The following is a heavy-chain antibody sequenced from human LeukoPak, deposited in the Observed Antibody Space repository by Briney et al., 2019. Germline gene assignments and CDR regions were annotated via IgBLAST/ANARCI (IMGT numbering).Heavy chain of an antibody. Sequence: GGSLRLSCAASGFTFSNYAMSWVRQAPGKGLEWVSAISGSGGSTYYADSVKGRFTISRDNSKNTLYLQMNSLRAEDTAVYYCAKDEDIVVVPAAEYFQHWGQGTLVTVSS. CDR1: GFTFSNYA. J-gene: IGHJ1*01. V-gene: IGHV3-23*01. D-gene: IGHD2-2*01. CDR2: ISGSGGST. CDR3: AKDEDIVVVPAAEYFQH.